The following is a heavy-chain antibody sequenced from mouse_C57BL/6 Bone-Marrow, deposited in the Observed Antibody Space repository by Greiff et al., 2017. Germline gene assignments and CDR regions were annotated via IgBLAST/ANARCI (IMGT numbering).Heavy chain of an antibody. V-gene: IGHV1-64*01. CDR2: IHPNSGST. CDR3: ARRGDGYYGGFAY. Sequence: VQLQQPGAELVKPGASVKLSCKASGYTFTSYWMHWVKQRPGQGLEWIGMIHPNSGSTNYNEKFESKATLTVDKSSSTAYKQLSSLTSEDSAVYYCARRGDGYYGGFAYWGQGTLVTVSA. CDR1: GYTFTSYW. D-gene: IGHD2-3*01. J-gene: IGHJ3*01.